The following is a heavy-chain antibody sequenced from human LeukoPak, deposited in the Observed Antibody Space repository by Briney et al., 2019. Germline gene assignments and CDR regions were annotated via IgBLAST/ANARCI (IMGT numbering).Heavy chain of an antibody. CDR3: ARGIAVTGMSGPNFDY. Sequence: GASVKVSCKASGYTFTGYYIQWVRQAPGQGLEWMGWINPNSGGTNYAQKFQGWVTMTRDTSISTAYMELSRLRSDATAVYYCARGIAVTGMSGPNFDYWGQGTLVTVTS. V-gene: IGHV1-2*04. D-gene: IGHD6-19*01. CDR1: GYTFTGYY. J-gene: IGHJ4*02. CDR2: INPNSGGT.